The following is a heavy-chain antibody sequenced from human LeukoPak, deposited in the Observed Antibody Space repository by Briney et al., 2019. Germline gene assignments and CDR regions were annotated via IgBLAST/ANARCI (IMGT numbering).Heavy chain of an antibody. J-gene: IGHJ4*02. CDR1: GGTFSSYA. CDR3: ARDIVLRSYGDLSLFDY. V-gene: IGHV1-69*05. D-gene: IGHD4-17*01. Sequence: ASVKVSCKASGGTFSSYAISWVRQAPGQGLEWMGGIIPIFGTANYAQKFQGRVTVTRDTSASTAYMELSSLRSEDTAVYYCARDIVLRSYGDLSLFDYWGQGTLVTVSS. CDR2: IIPIFGTA.